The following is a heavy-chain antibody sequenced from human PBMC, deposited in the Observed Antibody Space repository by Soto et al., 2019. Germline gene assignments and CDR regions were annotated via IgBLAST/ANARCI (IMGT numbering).Heavy chain of an antibody. Sequence: QVQLVQSGPEVMKPGDSVTVSCKTSGFTFSGSAVQWVRQIRGQGLEWIGWIVVGSGKAKYAPKFQQRVTISRDKSTNTSYLEVNSLRHGDTAIYYCTVDTYGPDYWGQRTLVTVSS. J-gene: IGHJ4*02. D-gene: IGHD2-8*01. CDR2: IVVGSGKA. CDR1: GFTFSGSA. CDR3: TVDTYGPDY. V-gene: IGHV1-58*01.